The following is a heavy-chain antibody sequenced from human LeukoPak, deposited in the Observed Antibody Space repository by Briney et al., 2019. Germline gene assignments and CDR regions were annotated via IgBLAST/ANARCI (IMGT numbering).Heavy chain of an antibody. J-gene: IGHJ4*02. D-gene: IGHD6-19*01. Sequence: NPSETLSLTCSVSGDSTTSYYWSWIRQPPGKGLEWIGEINHSGSTNYNPSLKSRVTISVDTSKNQFSLKLSSVTAADTAVYYCARAPAFGGWYVYFDYWGQGTLVTVSS. CDR2: INHSGST. V-gene: IGHV4-34*01. CDR1: GDSTTSYY. CDR3: ARAPAFGGWYVYFDY.